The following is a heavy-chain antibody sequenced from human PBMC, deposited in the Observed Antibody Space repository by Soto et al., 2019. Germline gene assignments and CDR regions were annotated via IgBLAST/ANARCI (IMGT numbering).Heavy chain of an antibody. CDR3: ARNSTYRAAFYT. V-gene: IGHV4-59*01. CDR1: GGSISSYY. D-gene: IGHD3-16*02. CDR2: IHYSGST. Sequence: SETLSLTCTVSGGSISSYYWTWIRQPPGKGLEWIGYIHYSGSTNYNPSLKSRVTISVDTSKNHFSLKLSSVSAADTAVYYCARNSTYRAAFYTWGQGKMVPVSS. J-gene: IGHJ3*02.